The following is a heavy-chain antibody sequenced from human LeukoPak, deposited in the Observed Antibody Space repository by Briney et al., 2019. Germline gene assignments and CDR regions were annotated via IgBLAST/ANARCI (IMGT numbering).Heavy chain of an antibody. Sequence: SVKVSCKAAGGTFSSYAISWVRQAPGQGLEWMGRIIPIPGIVNYAQKFQGRVTITADKSTSTAYMELSSLRSEDTAVYYCARATTETYWGSFDYWGQGTLVTVSS. CDR1: GGTFSSYA. J-gene: IGHJ4*02. CDR3: ARATTETYWGSFDY. D-gene: IGHD3-16*01. CDR2: IIPIPGIV. V-gene: IGHV1-69*04.